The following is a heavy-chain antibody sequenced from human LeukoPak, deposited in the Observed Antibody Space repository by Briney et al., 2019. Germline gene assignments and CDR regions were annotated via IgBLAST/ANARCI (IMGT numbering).Heavy chain of an antibody. J-gene: IGHJ4*02. CDR3: ARAPSRIQLLGYFDY. V-gene: IGHV4-34*01. D-gene: IGHD5-18*01. CDR2: INHSGST. CDR1: GGSFSGYY. Sequence: RPSETLSLTCAVYGGSFSGYYWSWIRQPPGKGLEWIGEINHSGSTNYNPSLKSRVTISVDTSKNQFSLKLSSVTAADTAVYYCARAPSRIQLLGYFDYWGQGTLVTVSS.